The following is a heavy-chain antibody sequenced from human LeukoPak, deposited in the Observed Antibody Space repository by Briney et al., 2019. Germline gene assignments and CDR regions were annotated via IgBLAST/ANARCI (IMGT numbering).Heavy chain of an antibody. Sequence: GRSLRLSCAVSGFTFSSYGVQWVRQAPGKGLGWVAVIWYEGSNKYYAASVKGRFTISRDNSKNTLYLQMNSLRAEDTAVYYCARVRSGSRTSYYYYGMDVWGQGTTVTVSS. J-gene: IGHJ6*02. CDR2: IWYEGSNK. V-gene: IGHV3-33*01. CDR1: GFTFSSYG. D-gene: IGHD6-25*01. CDR3: ARVRSGSRTSYYYYGMDV.